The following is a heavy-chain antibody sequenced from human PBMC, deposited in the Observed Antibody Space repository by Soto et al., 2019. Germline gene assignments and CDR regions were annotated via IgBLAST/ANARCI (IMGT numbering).Heavy chain of an antibody. CDR3: ARDAYKEPYSSSWYVYYYGMDV. CDR2: ISAYNGNT. Sequence: ASVKVSCKASGYTFTSYGISWVRQAPGQGLEWMGWISAYNGNTNYAQKLQGRVTMTTDTSTSTAYTELRSLRSDDTAVYYCARDAYKEPYSSSWYVYYYGMDVWGQGTTVTVSS. V-gene: IGHV1-18*01. D-gene: IGHD6-13*01. J-gene: IGHJ6*02. CDR1: GYTFTSYG.